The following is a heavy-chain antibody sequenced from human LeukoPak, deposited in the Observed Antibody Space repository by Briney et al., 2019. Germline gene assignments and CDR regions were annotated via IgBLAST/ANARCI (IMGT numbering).Heavy chain of an antibody. V-gene: IGHV3-23*01. CDR3: AKGSSGVYAIYYYYYGMDV. Sequence: GGSLGLSGEASGFTFSSYAMSWVRQAPGKGREWVSAISGSGGSTYYADSVKGRFTISRDNSKNTLYLQMNSLRAEDTAVYYCAKGSSGVYAIYYYYYGMDVWGQGTTVTVSS. J-gene: IGHJ6*02. CDR1: GFTFSSYA. D-gene: IGHD2-8*01. CDR2: ISGSGGST.